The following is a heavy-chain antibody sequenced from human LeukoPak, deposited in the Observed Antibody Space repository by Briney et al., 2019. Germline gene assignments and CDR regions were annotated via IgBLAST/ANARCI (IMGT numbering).Heavy chain of an antibody. CDR1: GFTFKSYG. CDR2: ITGAGSST. D-gene: IGHD5-18*01. Sequence: GGSLRLPCAASGFTFKSYGMTWVRQVPGKGLEWVSSITGAGSSTKYADSVNGRFTISRDNSKNTLSLQMTGLRAEDTAVYYCARKVAVAMDLDYWGQGTLVTVSS. J-gene: IGHJ4*02. V-gene: IGHV3-23*01. CDR3: ARKVAVAMDLDY.